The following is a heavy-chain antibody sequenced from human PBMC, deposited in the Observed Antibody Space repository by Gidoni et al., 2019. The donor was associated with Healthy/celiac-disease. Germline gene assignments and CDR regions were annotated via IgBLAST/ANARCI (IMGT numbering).Heavy chain of an antibody. V-gene: IGHV4-59*01. CDR3: ARVCYDFWSGPLSGYYMDV. CDR1: GGSISSYY. Sequence: QVQLQESGPGLVKPSETLSLTCTVSGGSISSYYWSWIRQPPGKGLEWIVYIYYSGSTNYNPSLKSRVTISVDTSKNQFSLKLSSVTAADTAVYYCARVCYDFWSGPLSGYYMDVWGKGTTVTVSS. CDR2: IYYSGST. D-gene: IGHD3-3*01. J-gene: IGHJ6*03.